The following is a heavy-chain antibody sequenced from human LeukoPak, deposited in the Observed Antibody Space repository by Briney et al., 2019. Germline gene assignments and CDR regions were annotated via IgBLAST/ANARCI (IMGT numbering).Heavy chain of an antibody. V-gene: IGHV5-51*01. D-gene: IGHD3-22*01. CDR3: ARHKEHYYDSSGYGYYYYGMDV. CDR1: GYSFTDYW. CDR2: IYPGDSDT. Sequence: GESLKISCKGSGYSFTDYWIGWVRQMPGKGLEWMGIIYPGDSDTRYSPSFQGQVTISADKSISTAYLQWSSLKASDTAMYYCARHKEHYYDSSGYGYYYYGMDVWGQGTTVTVSS. J-gene: IGHJ6*02.